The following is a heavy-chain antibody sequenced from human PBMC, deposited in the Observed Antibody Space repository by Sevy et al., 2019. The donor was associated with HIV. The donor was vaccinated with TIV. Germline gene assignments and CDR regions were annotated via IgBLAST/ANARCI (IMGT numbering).Heavy chain of an antibody. J-gene: IGHJ6*02. Sequence: SETLSLTCTVSGGSISSYYWSWIRQPPGKALEWIGYIYYSGSTNYNPSLKSRVTISVDTSKNQFSLKLSSVTAADTAVYYCARDGYSSSAYYYYGMDVWGQGTTVTVSS. CDR1: GGSISSYY. D-gene: IGHD6-13*01. CDR3: ARDGYSSSAYYYYGMDV. V-gene: IGHV4-59*13. CDR2: IYYSGST.